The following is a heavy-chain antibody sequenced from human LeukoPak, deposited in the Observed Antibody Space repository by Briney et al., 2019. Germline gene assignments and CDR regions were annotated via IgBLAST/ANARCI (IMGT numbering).Heavy chain of an antibody. CDR1: GYTFTGYY. V-gene: IGHV1-2*02. J-gene: IGHJ6*03. CDR3: ARGPNVMTTVVILLEDYYYYMDV. Sequence: ASVKVSCKASGYTFTGYYMHWVRQAPGQGLEWMGWINPNSGGTNYAQKFQGRVTMTRDTPISTAYMELSRLRSDDTAVYYCARGPNVMTTVVILLEDYYYYMDVWGKGTTVTISS. D-gene: IGHD4-23*01. CDR2: INPNSGGT.